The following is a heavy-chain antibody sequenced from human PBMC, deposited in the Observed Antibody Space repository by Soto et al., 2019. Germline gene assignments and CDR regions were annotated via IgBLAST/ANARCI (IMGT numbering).Heavy chain of an antibody. D-gene: IGHD4-17*01. V-gene: IGHV1-69*13. CDR2: IIPIFGTA. J-gene: IGHJ6*02. Sequence: SVKVSCKASGGTFSSYAISWVRQAPGQGLEWMGGIIPIFGTANYAQKFQGRVTITADESTSTAYMELSSLRSEDTAVYYCATGDYGDYDYYYGMDVWGQGTTVTVSS. CDR3: ATGDYGDYDYYYGMDV. CDR1: GGTFSSYA.